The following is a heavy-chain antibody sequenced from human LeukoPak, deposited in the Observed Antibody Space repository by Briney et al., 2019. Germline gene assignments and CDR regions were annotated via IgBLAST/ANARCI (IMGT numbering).Heavy chain of an antibody. V-gene: IGHV4-59*01. Sequence: PSETLSLTCSVSGGSISSYYWSWIRQPPGKGLEWIGYIYYSGSTNYNPSLKSRVTISVDTSKNQFSLKLSSVTAADTAVYYCACLTTADAFDIWGQGTMVTVSS. CDR1: GGSISSYY. CDR3: ACLTTADAFDI. CDR2: IYYSGST. J-gene: IGHJ3*02. D-gene: IGHD3-22*01.